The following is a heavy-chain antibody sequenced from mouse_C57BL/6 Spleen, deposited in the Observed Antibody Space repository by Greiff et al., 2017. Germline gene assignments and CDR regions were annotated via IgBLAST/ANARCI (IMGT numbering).Heavy chain of an antibody. J-gene: IGHJ2*01. CDR2: IDPSDSYT. CDR1: GYTFTSYW. Sequence: QVQLQQPGAELVKPGASVKLSCKASGYTFTSYWMQWVKQRPGQGLEWIGEIDPSDSYTNYNQKFKGKATLTVDTSSSTAYMQLSSLTSEDSAVYYCARWTTVVAPFDYWGQGTTLTVSS. CDR3: ARWTTVVAPFDY. V-gene: IGHV1-50*01. D-gene: IGHD1-1*01.